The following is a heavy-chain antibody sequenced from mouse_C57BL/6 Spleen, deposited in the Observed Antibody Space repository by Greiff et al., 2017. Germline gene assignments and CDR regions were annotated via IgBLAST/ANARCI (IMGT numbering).Heavy chain of an antibody. CDR2: IDPSGSYT. CDR1: GYTFTSYW. V-gene: IGHV1-69*01. J-gene: IGHJ2*01. Sequence: VQLQQPGAELVMPGASVKLSCKASGYTFTSYWMHWVKQRPGQGLEWIGEIDPSGSYTNYNQKFKGKSTLTVDKTSSTAYMQLSSLTSEDSAVYYCARGMPSDYWGQGTTLTVSS. CDR3: ARGMPSDY.